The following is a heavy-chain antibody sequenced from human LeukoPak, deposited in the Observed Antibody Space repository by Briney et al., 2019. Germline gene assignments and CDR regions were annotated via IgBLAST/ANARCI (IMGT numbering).Heavy chain of an antibody. D-gene: IGHD1-1*01. V-gene: IGHV4-34*01. Sequence: SETLSLTCAVYGGSFSGYYWSWIRQPPGKGLEWIGEINHSGSTNYNPSLKSRVTISVDTSKNQFSLKRSSVTAADTAVYYCARGSTTGTTHFDYWGQGTLVTVSS. J-gene: IGHJ4*02. CDR3: ARGSTTGTTHFDY. CDR1: GGSFSGYY. CDR2: INHSGST.